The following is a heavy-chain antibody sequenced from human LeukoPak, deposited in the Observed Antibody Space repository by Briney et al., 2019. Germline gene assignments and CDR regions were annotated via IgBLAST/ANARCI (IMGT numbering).Heavy chain of an antibody. CDR3: ARAETRYYYGSGSPTRLDY. D-gene: IGHD3-10*01. Sequence: SETLSLTCTVSGGSISSGGYYWSWIRQHPGKGLEWIGYIYYSGSTYYNPSLKSRVTISVDTSKNQFSLKLSSVTAADTAVYYCARAETRYYYGSGSPTRLDYWGQGTLVTVSS. V-gene: IGHV4-31*03. CDR1: GGSISSGGYY. CDR2: IYYSGST. J-gene: IGHJ4*02.